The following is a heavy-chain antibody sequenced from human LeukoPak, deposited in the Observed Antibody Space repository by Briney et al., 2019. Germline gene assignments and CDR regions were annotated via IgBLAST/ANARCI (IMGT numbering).Heavy chain of an antibody. CDR3: ARQRDYYDTSGYDYFDY. V-gene: IGHV4-30-2*01. Sequence: SETLSLTCAVSGGSISSGGYSWSWIRQPPGKGLEWIGYIYHSGSTYYNPSLKSRVTISVDRSKNQFSLKLSSVTAADTAVYYCARQRDYYDTSGYDYFDYWGQGTLVTVSS. D-gene: IGHD3-22*01. J-gene: IGHJ4*02. CDR1: GGSISSGGYS. CDR2: IYHSGST.